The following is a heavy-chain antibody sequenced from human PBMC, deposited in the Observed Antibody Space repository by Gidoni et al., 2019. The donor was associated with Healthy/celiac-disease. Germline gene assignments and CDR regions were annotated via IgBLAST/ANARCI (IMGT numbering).Heavy chain of an antibody. CDR1: GFALSSET. J-gene: IGHJ6*02. CDR3: ARPRATVTPTLNDYYYYYYGMDV. V-gene: IGHV3-48*02. CDR2: ISSSSSTI. Sequence: EVKRVDPGGGLEKPGWSLRLPRAASGFALSSETINWVRQAPGKGLEWVSYISSSSSTIYYADSVKGRFTISRDNAKNSLYLQMNSLRDEDTAVYYCARPRATVTPTLNDYYYYYYGMDVWGQGTTVTVSS. D-gene: IGHD4-17*01.